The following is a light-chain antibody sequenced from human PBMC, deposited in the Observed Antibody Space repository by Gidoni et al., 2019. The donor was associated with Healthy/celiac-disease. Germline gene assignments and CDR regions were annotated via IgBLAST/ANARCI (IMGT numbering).Light chain of an antibody. CDR2: DDS. V-gene: IGLV3-21*02. CDR1: NLGSKS. Sequence: SYVLTQPPPVSVAPGPTARITCGGNNLGSKSVHWYQQQPGQAPVLVVYDDSDRPSGIPERFSGSNSGNTATLTISRVEAGDEADYYCQVWDSSSDHVVFGGGTKLTVL. J-gene: IGLJ2*01. CDR3: QVWDSSSDHVV.